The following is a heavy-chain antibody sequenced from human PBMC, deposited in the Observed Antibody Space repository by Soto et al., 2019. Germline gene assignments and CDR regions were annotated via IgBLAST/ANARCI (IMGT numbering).Heavy chain of an antibody. Sequence: QVQLQESGPGLVKPSQTLSLTCTVSGGSISSGGYYWSWIRQHPGKGLEWIGYIYYSGSTYYNSTHKSGVNISVDTSKNQFSMKLSSVTAADTAVYYCARGPLGSSGPYYYYGMDVWGQGTTVTVSS. D-gene: IGHD2-15*01. CDR1: GGSISSGGYY. V-gene: IGHV4-31*03. CDR2: IYYSGST. CDR3: ARGPLGSSGPYYYYGMDV. J-gene: IGHJ6*02.